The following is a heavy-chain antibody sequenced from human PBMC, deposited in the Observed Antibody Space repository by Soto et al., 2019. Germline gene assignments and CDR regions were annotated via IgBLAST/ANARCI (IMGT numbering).Heavy chain of an antibody. J-gene: IGHJ6*02. CDR3: ARDKVGALWTHYYGMDV. CDR1: GYTFTGYY. CDR2: INPNSGGT. Sequence: ASVKVSCKASGYTFTGYYMHWVRQAPGQGLEWMGWINPNSGGTNYAQKFQGRVTMTRDTSISTAYMELSRLRSDDTAVYYCARDKVGALWTHYYGMDVWGQGTTVTVSS. D-gene: IGHD1-26*01. V-gene: IGHV1-2*02.